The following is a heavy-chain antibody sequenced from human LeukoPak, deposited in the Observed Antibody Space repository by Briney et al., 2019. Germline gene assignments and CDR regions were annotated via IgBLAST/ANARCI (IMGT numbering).Heavy chain of an antibody. J-gene: IGHJ4*02. Sequence: QTGGSLRLSCAASGFTFTRYGMLWVRQAPGKGLEWVSVISYDGSNRYYADSVKGRFTISRDISKTTVYLQMNSLRAEDAAVYYCAKDHLPADMVAMGYWGQGTLVTVAS. CDR2: ISYDGSNR. CDR1: GFTFTRYG. D-gene: IGHD5-12*01. CDR3: AKDHLPADMVAMGY. V-gene: IGHV3-30*18.